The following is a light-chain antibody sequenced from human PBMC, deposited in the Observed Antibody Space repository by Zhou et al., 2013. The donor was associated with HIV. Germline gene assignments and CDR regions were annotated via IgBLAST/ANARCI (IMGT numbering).Light chain of an antibody. V-gene: IGLV2-18*02. CDR2: EVS. CDR3: SSYAGSNNYV. CDR1: SSDVGRYNR. Sequence: QSALTQPASVSGSPGQSIAISCTGTSSDVGRYNRVSWYQQPPGTAPKLMIYEVSNRPSGVPDRFSGSKSGNTASLTVSGLQAEDEADYYCSSYAGSNNYVFGSGTKVTV. J-gene: IGLJ1*01.